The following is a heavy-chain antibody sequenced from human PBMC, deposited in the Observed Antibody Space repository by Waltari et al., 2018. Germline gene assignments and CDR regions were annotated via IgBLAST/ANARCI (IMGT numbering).Heavy chain of an antibody. CDR3: ARHRRLEYSSPSEYFDY. J-gene: IGHJ4*02. V-gene: IGHV4-39*07. CDR2: IYYSGST. D-gene: IGHD6-6*01. CDR1: GRSTSSSRYS. Sequence: QLQLQESGPGLVKPSETLSLTCTVSGRSTSSSRYSWGRTRHPPGKGLGWIGSIYYSGSTYYNPSLKSRVTISVDTSKNQFSLKLSSVTAADTAVYYCARHRRLEYSSPSEYFDYWGQGTLVTVSS.